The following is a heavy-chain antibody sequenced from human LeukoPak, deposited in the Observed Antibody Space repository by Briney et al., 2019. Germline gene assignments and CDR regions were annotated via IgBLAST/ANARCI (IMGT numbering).Heavy chain of an antibody. D-gene: IGHD3-9*01. CDR3: ARGHYDILTGPSGPDY. J-gene: IGHJ4*02. V-gene: IGHV4-59*01. CDR2: IYYSGST. Sequence: SETLSLTCTVSGGSISSYYWSWIRQPPGKGLEWIGYIYYSGSTNYNPSLKSRVTISVDTSKNQFSLKLSSVTAADTAVYYCARGHYDILTGPSGPDYWGQGTLVTVSS. CDR1: GGSISSYY.